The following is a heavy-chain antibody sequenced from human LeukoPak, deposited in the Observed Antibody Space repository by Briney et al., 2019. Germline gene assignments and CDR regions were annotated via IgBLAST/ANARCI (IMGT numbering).Heavy chain of an antibody. J-gene: IGHJ4*02. CDR2: MNPNSGNT. D-gene: IGHD3-22*01. CDR3: ARGPGLGGYLTYYFDY. Sequence: ASVKVSCKASGYTSTSYDINWVRQATGQGLEWMGWMNPNSGNTGYAQKFQGRVTITRNTSISTAYMELSSLRSEDTAVYYCARGPGLGGYLTYYFDYWGQGTLVTVSS. V-gene: IGHV1-8*03. CDR1: GYTSTSYD.